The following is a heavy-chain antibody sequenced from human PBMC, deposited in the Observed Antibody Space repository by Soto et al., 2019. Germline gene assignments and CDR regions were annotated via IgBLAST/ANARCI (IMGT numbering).Heavy chain of an antibody. CDR1: GYTFRNYI. D-gene: IGHD2-21*02. CDR3: ARYCAGNACYSRHYYAMDV. CDR2: ISPYNGNT. V-gene: IGHV1-18*01. J-gene: IGHJ6*02. Sequence: QVQLVQSAGEVKKPGASAIVSCQASGYTFRNYIIAWLRQAPGQGLERMGWISPYNGNTNYARQFRGRATLTTDTSTSAAYLELRDLGSDDAATYYCARYCAGNACYSRHYYAMDVWGQGTTVSVSS.